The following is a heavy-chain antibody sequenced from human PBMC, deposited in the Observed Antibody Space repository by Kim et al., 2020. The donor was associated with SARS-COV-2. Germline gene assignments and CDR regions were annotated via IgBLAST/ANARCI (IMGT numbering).Heavy chain of an antibody. CDR1: GFTFSSYG. V-gene: IGHV3-30*18. CDR2: ISYDGSNK. D-gene: IGHD2-21*02. J-gene: IGHJ4*01. CDR3: AKDQMGYGGNSIFDY. Sequence: GGSLRLSCAASGFTFSSYGMHWVRQAPGKGLEWVAVISYDGSNKYYADSVKGRFTISRDNSKNTLYLQMNSLRAEDTAVYYCAKDQMGYGGNSIFDYWG.